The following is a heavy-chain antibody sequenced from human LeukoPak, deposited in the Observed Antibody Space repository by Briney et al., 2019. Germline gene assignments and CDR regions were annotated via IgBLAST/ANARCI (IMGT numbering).Heavy chain of an antibody. Sequence: SETLSLTCTVSGGSISSSSYYWSWIRQPPGKGLEWIGYIYYSGSTNYNPSLKSRVTISVDTSKNQFSLKLSSVTAADTAVYYCARFPVYSSSWYLGGDYYYYGMDVWGQGTTVTVSS. CDR1: GGSISSSSYY. J-gene: IGHJ6*02. D-gene: IGHD6-13*01. V-gene: IGHV4-61*01. CDR3: ARFPVYSSSWYLGGDYYYYGMDV. CDR2: IYYSGST.